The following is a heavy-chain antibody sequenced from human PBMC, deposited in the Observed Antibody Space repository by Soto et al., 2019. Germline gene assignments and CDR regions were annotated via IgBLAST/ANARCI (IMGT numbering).Heavy chain of an antibody. V-gene: IGHV4-31*03. Sequence: SETLSLTCTVSGGSISSGGYYWSWIRQHPGTGLEWIGYIYYSGSTYYNPSLKSRVTISLDTSKNQFSLWLSSVTAADTAVYYCAKRNAWGVPLAYWGQGTLVTVS. CDR2: IYYSGST. CDR3: AKRNAWGVPLAY. D-gene: IGHD3-16*01. CDR1: GGSISSGGYY. J-gene: IGHJ4*02.